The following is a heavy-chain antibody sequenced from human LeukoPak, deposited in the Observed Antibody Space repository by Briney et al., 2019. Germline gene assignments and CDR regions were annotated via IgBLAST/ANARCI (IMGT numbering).Heavy chain of an antibody. CDR3: VKDGVVATYFEY. Sequence: GGSLRLSCAASGFTVSTNYMSWVRQAPGKGLEWVSVIYSGGSTYYADSVKGRFTISRDNSKNTLYLQMDSLRVEDTAVYYCVKDGVVATYFEYWGQGTLVTVSS. CDR2: IYSGGST. V-gene: IGHV3-53*05. J-gene: IGHJ4*02. CDR1: GFTVSTNY. D-gene: IGHD5-12*01.